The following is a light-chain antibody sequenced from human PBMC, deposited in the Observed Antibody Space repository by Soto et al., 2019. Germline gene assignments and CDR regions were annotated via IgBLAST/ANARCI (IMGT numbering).Light chain of an antibody. V-gene: IGLV2-23*02. CDR1: RSDVGGYNL. J-gene: IGLJ1*01. CDR2: EVS. Sequence: QSALTQPASVSGTPGQTITISCTGTRSDVGGYNLVSWHQHHPRKAPELVIYEVSERPSGVSYRFSGSKSGNTASLTISGLQAGDEADYYCCSYAGSVDHYVFGTGTKVTVL. CDR3: CSYAGSVDHYV.